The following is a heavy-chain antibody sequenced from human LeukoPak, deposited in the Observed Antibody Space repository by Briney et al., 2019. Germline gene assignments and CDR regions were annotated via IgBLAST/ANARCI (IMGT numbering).Heavy chain of an antibody. CDR2: ISSSGTII. J-gene: IGHJ6*03. V-gene: IGHV3-11*01. CDR1: GFTFSDHY. CDR3: AKGGRDGYKPYYYYMDV. Sequence: GGSLRLSCAASGFTFSDHYMKWIRQAPGKGLDWVSYISSSGTIIYYADSVKGRFTISRDNAKNSLYLQMNSLRAEDTAVYYCAKGGRDGYKPYYYYMDVWGRGTTVTVSS. D-gene: IGHD5-24*01.